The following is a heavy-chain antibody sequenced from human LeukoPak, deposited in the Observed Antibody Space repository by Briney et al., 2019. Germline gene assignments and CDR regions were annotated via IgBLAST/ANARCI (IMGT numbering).Heavy chain of an antibody. CDR2: MNPNSGNT. J-gene: IGHJ4*02. CDR1: GYTFTSYD. Sequence: ASVKVSCKASGYTFTSYDINWVRQATGQGLEWMGWMNPNSGNTGYAQKFQGRVTMTRNTSISTAYMELSSLRSEDTAVYYCARVPYYYDSSGYYFFDYWGQGTLVTVSS. CDR3: ARVPYYYDSSGYYFFDY. V-gene: IGHV1-8*01. D-gene: IGHD3-22*01.